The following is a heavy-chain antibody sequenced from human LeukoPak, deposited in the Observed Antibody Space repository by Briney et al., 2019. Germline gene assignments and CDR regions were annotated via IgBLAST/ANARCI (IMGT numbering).Heavy chain of an antibody. Sequence: GESLKISRKGSGYSFTSYWIGWVRQMPGKGLEVMGIVYPGGSDTRYSPSFQGQVTISADKSINTAYLQWSSLKASDTAMYFCARQAYCANGVCLCDYWGQGTLVTVSS. CDR1: GYSFTSYW. CDR2: VYPGGSDT. CDR3: ARQAYCANGVCLCDY. D-gene: IGHD2-8*01. J-gene: IGHJ4*02. V-gene: IGHV5-51*01.